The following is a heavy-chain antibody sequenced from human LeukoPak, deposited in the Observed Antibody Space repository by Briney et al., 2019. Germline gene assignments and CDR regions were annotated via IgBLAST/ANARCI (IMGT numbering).Heavy chain of an antibody. J-gene: IGHJ4*02. CDR3: AREGGEGFRETPFFDY. CDR2: IYYSGST. Sequence: PSETLSLTCTVSGGSISSYYWSWIRQPPGKGLEWIGYIYYSGSTNYNPSLKSRVTISVDTSKNQFSLKLSSVTAADTAVYYCAREGGEGFRETPFFDYWGQGTLVTVSS. V-gene: IGHV4-59*01. D-gene: IGHD3-10*01. CDR1: GGSISSYY.